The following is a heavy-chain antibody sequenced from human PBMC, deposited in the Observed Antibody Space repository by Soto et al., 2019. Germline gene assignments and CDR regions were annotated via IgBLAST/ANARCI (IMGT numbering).Heavy chain of an antibody. V-gene: IGHV1-2*04. CDR1: GYTFTGYY. Sequence: ASVKVSCKASGYTFTGYYMHWVRQAPGQGLEWMGWINPNSGGTNYAQKFQGWVTMIRDTSISTAYMELSRLRSDDTAVYYCARTSSYGDLVDYWGQGTLVTVSS. CDR3: ARTSSYGDLVDY. D-gene: IGHD4-17*01. J-gene: IGHJ4*02. CDR2: INPNSGGT.